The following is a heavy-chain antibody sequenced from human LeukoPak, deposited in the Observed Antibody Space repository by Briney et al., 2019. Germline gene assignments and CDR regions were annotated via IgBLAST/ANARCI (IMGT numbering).Heavy chain of an antibody. CDR2: INPNSGGT. CDR3: AIIPIAARMRADP. J-gene: IGHJ5*02. D-gene: IGHD6-6*01. V-gene: IGHV1-2*02. CDR1: GYAFTGYY. Sequence: GASVKVSCKASGYAFTGYYMHWVRQAPGQGLEWMGWINPNSGGTNYAQKFQGRVTMTRDTSISTAYMELSRLRSDDTAVYYCAIIPIAARMRADPWGQGTLVTVSS.